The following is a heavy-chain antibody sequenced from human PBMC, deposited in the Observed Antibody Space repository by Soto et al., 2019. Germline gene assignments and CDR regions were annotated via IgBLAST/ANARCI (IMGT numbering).Heavy chain of an antibody. CDR1: GASVNNRNYH. CDR3: AVLLQGGGGDGN. D-gene: IGHD3-10*01. CDR2: VQYGGST. J-gene: IGHJ4*02. V-gene: IGHV4-61*01. Sequence: QVQLQESGPGLVKPSETLSLTCTVSGASVNNRNYHWSWIRQPPGRGLEWIGQVQYGGSTEFASSPLERRLTFSIDASKNQFSLKLSSVTAADTAIYYCAVLLQGGGGDGNWGQGTLVTVSS.